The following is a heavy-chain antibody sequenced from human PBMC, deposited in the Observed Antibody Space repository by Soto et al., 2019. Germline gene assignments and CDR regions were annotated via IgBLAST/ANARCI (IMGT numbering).Heavy chain of an antibody. J-gene: IGHJ6*02. CDR2: INPNSGGT. CDR1: VYTLTCYY. Sequence: SVKVSCRSSVYTLTCYYMHWVRQAPGQGLEWMGWINPNSGGTNYAQKFQGWVTMTRDTSISTAYMELSRLRSDDTAVYYCGRDDYGAGTGGMDVWGQGTTVTVSS. CDR3: GRDDYGAGTGGMDV. V-gene: IGHV1-2*04. D-gene: IGHD4-17*01.